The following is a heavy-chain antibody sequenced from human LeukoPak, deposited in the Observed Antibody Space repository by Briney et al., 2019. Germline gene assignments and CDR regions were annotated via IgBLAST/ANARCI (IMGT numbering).Heavy chain of an antibody. CDR3: ARAAGDCSGGSCYDWFDP. J-gene: IGHJ5*02. CDR2: INPNSGGT. CDR1: GYTFTGYY. D-gene: IGHD2-15*01. V-gene: IGHV1-2*02. Sequence: AASVKVSCKASGYTFTGYYMHWVRQAPGQGLEWMGWINPNSGGTNYAQKFQGRVTMTRDTSISTAYMELSRLRSDDTAVYYCARAAGDCSGGSCYDWFDPWGQGTLVTVSS.